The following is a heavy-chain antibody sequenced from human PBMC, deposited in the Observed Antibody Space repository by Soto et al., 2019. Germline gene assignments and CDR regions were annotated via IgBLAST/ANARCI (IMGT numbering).Heavy chain of an antibody. CDR1: GFTFSNAW. CDR3: TTDPRGPWTGTTSYYYGMDV. D-gene: IGHD1-1*01. CDR2: IKSKTDGGTT. Sequence: GGSLRLSCAASGFTFSNAWMNWVRQAPGKGLEWVGRIKSKTDGGTTDYAAPVKGRFTISRDDSKNTLYLQMNSLKTEDTAVYYCTTDPRGPWTGTTSYYYGMDVWGQGTTVTVSS. V-gene: IGHV3-15*07. J-gene: IGHJ6*02.